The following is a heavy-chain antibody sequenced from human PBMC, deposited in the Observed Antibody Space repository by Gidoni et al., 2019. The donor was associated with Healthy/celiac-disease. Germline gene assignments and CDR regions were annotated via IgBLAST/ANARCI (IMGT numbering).Heavy chain of an antibody. Sequence: QVQLVQSGAEVKKPGSSVKVSCKASGGTFRSYAISWVRQAPGQGLEWMGGIIPIFGTANYAQKFQGRVTITADESTSTAYMELSSLRSEDTAMYYCASTNPKSSIAARLSSFDYWGQGTLVTVSS. V-gene: IGHV1-69*01. CDR1: GGTFRSYA. D-gene: IGHD6-6*01. J-gene: IGHJ4*02. CDR2: IIPIFGTA. CDR3: ASTNPKSSIAARLSSFDY.